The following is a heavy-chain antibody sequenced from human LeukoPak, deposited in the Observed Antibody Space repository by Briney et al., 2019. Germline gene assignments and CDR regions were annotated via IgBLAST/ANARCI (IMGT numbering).Heavy chain of an antibody. CDR1: GGSISSYY. J-gene: IGHJ4*02. D-gene: IGHD1-26*01. CDR2: IHYSGST. V-gene: IGHV4-59*08. CDR3: ARQEWELPDY. Sequence: PSETLSLTCTVSGGSISSYYWSWIRQPPGKGLEWIGYIHYSGSTNYSPSLKSRVTISVDTSKNQFSLKLSSVTAADTAVYYCARQEWELPDYWGQGTLVTVSS.